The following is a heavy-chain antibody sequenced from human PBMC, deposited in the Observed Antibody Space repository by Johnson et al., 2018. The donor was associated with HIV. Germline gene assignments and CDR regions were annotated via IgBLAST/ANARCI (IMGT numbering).Heavy chain of an antibody. Sequence: EVQLVESGGGLVQPGGSLRLSCAASGFTFSSYAMSWVRQAPGRGLEWVSAISGSGGSTYYADPVKGRFTIPRDNSKNPLYLQMNSLRAEDTAVDYCAKVAVFVGDDPTGNAFDIWGQGTMVTVSS. V-gene: IGHV3-23*04. D-gene: IGHD3-10*02. J-gene: IGHJ3*02. CDR2: ISGSGGST. CDR3: AKVAVFVGDDPTGNAFDI. CDR1: GFTFSSYA.